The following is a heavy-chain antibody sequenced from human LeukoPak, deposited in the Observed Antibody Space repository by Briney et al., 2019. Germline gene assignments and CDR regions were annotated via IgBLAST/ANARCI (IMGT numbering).Heavy chain of an antibody. J-gene: IGHJ4*02. CDR3: ARGRALDC. V-gene: IGHV4-34*01. D-gene: IGHD1-26*01. CDR2: INHSGST. Sequence: SETLSLTCAVYGGSFSGYYWSWIRQPPGKGLEWIGEINHSGSTNYNPSLKSRVTISVDTSKNQFSLKLSSVTAADTAVYYCARGRALDCWGQGTLVTVSS. CDR1: GGSFSGYY.